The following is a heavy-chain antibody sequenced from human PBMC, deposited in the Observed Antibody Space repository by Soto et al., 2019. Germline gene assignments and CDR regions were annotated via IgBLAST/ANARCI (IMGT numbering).Heavy chain of an antibody. CDR2: MNPNSGNT. J-gene: IGHJ6*02. CDR1: GYTFTSYD. Sequence: QVQLVQSGAEVKKPGASVKVSCKDSGYTFTSYDINWVRQATVQGLEWMGWMNPNSGNTGYAQKFQGRVTMTRNTSISTDYMELSSLRSEYTAVYYCARVYGDYYYYYGMDVWGQGTTVTVSS. D-gene: IGHD4-17*01. CDR3: ARVYGDYYYYYGMDV. V-gene: IGHV1-8*01.